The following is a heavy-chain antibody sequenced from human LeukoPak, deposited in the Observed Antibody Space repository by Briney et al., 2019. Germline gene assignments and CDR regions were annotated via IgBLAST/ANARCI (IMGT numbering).Heavy chain of an antibody. D-gene: IGHD2-15*01. J-gene: IGHJ4*02. CDR1: GFTVSTNC. CDR2: IYNTGST. CDR3: ARDRGRLLDY. Sequence: GGSLRLSCAASGFTVSTNCMIWVRQPPGKGLEWVSVIYNTGSTYNADSVKGRFTISRHNSKNTVYLQMNNLRAEDTAVYYCARDRGRLLDYWGQGTLVTVSS. V-gene: IGHV3-53*04.